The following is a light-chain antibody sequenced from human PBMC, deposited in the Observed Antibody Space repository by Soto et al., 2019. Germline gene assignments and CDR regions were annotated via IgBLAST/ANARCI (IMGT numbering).Light chain of an antibody. J-gene: IGKJ5*01. CDR1: QSVSSY. CDR3: QQRSNWPPIT. CDR2: DAS. Sequence: EIVLTQSPATLSLSPGERATLSCRASQSVSSYLAWYQQKPGQAPRLLIYDASNRATGIPARFSGSGSGTDFPLTISSLEPEDFAVYYCQQRSNWPPITFGHGTRLEIK. V-gene: IGKV3-11*01.